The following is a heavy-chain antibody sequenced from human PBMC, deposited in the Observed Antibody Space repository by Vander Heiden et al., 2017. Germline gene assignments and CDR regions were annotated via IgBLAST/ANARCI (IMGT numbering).Heavy chain of an antibody. CDR2: ISSSSSYT. Sequence: QVQLVESGGGLVKPGGSLRLSCAPPGFTFSDYYMSWIRQAPGKGLEWVSYISSSSSYTNYADSVKGRFTISRDNAKNSLYLQMNSLRAEDTAVYYCARRGHSGYDLGGFDYWGQGTLVTVSS. D-gene: IGHD5-12*01. CDR3: ARRGHSGYDLGGFDY. J-gene: IGHJ4*02. V-gene: IGHV3-11*06. CDR1: GFTFSDYY.